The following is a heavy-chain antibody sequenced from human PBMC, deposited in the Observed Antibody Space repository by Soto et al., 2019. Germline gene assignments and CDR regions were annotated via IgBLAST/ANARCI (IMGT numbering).Heavy chain of an antibody. CDR3: ARDPLWGTAMVLWYFDL. Sequence: GGSLRLSCAASGFIFNNYWMGWVRQAPGKGLEWVADISYDGSNKYYVVSVKGRFTISRDNSKNTLYLQMNSLRAEDTAVYYCARDPLWGTAMVLWYFDLWGRGTLVTSPQ. CDR2: ISYDGSNK. D-gene: IGHD5-18*01. J-gene: IGHJ2*01. V-gene: IGHV3-30*03. CDR1: GFIFNNYW.